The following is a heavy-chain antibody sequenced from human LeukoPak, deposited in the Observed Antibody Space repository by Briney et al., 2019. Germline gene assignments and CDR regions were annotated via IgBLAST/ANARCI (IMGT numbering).Heavy chain of an antibody. CDR2: IIPIFGTA. J-gene: IGHJ6*03. V-gene: IGHV1-69*06. CDR3: ARRRAPANYYYYMDV. Sequence: SVKVSCKASGGTFSSYAISWVRQAPGQGLEWMGGIIPIFGTANYAQKFQGRVTITADKSTSTAYMELSSLRSEDTAVYYCARRRAPANYYYYMDVWGKGTTVTVSS. CDR1: GGTFSSYA.